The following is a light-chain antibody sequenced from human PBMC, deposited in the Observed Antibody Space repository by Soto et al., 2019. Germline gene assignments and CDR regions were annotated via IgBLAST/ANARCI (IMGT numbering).Light chain of an antibody. Sequence: DIQMSHSLSTLSAPVGDRVATTYRASQTISSWLAWYQQKPGKAPKLLIYKASTLKSGVPSRFSGSGSGTEFTLTISSLQPDDFATYFCQQYIYYPRTFGQGTKVDIK. J-gene: IGKJ1*01. V-gene: IGKV1-5*03. CDR3: QQYIYYPRT. CDR2: KAS. CDR1: QTISSW.